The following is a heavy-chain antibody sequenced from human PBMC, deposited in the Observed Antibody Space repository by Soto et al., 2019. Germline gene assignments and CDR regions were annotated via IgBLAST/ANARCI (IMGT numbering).Heavy chain of an antibody. V-gene: IGHV1-18*01. Sequence: QVHLVQSGAEVKKPGASVKVSCKASGYTFTSYGITWVRQAPGQGLEWMGWISAHNGNTDYAQKLQGRVIVTRDTSTSNAYMELRSLISGDTAVDYCARGRYGDYWGQGALVTVSS. D-gene: IGHD1-1*01. CDR3: ARGRYGDY. CDR1: GYTFTSYG. CDR2: ISAHNGNT. J-gene: IGHJ4*02.